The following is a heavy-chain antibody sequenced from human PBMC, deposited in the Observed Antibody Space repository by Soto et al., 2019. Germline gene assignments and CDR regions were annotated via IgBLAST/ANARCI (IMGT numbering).Heavy chain of an antibody. CDR1: GYSFTSYW. CDR2: IYPGDSDT. V-gene: IGHV5-51*01. CDR3: ARHTWSSGSPAAFDY. J-gene: IGHJ4*02. Sequence: GESLKISCKGSGYSFTSYWIGWVRQMPEKGLEWMGIIYPGDSDTRYSPSFQGQVTISADRSIGTAYLQWGSLKASDTAMYYCARHTWSSGSPAAFDYWGQGTQVTVSS. D-gene: IGHD1-26*01.